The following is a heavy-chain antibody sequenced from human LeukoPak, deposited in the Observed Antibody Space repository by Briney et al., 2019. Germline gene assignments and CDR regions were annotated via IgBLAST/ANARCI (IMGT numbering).Heavy chain of an antibody. V-gene: IGHV3-11*01. CDR3: ARSSRADAARWWELLGLGHDAFDI. CDR1: GFTFSDYY. Sequence: GGSLRLSCAASGFTFSDYYMSWIRQAPGKGLEWVSYISSSGSTIYYADSVKGRFTISRDNAKNSLYLQMNSLRAEDTAVYYCARSSRADAARWWELLGLGHDAFDIWGQGTMVTVSS. J-gene: IGHJ3*02. D-gene: IGHD1-26*01. CDR2: ISSSGSTI.